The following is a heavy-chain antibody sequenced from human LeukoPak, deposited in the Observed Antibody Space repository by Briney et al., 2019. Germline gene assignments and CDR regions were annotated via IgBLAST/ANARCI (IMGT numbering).Heavy chain of an antibody. D-gene: IGHD4-11*01. CDR3: ARSVPDYTRFDY. CDR1: GFTFSDYA. J-gene: IGHJ4*02. Sequence: GGSLRLSCVASGFTFSDYAMNWVRQAPGKGLEWVSTFKTNSGQVYYAESVRSRFTISRDNSKNTVYLQMSSLRAEDTALYYCARSVPDYTRFDYWGQGALVTVS. CDR2: FKTNSGQV. V-gene: IGHV3-23*01.